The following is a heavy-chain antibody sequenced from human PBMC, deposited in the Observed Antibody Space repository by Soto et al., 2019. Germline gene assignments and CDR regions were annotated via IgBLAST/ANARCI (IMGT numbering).Heavy chain of an antibody. Sequence: ASVKVSCKASGYTFTSYAMHWVRQAPGQRLEWMGWINAGNGNTKYSQKFQGRVTITRDTSASTAYMELSSLRSEDTAVYYCARAGLQDIVVVPAAPGGMDVWGQGTTVTVSS. CDR2: INAGNGNT. J-gene: IGHJ6*02. D-gene: IGHD2-2*01. CDR3: ARAGLQDIVVVPAAPGGMDV. CDR1: GYTFTSYA. V-gene: IGHV1-3*01.